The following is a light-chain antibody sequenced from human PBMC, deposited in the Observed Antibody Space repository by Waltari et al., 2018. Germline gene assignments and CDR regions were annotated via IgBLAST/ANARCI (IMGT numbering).Light chain of an antibody. J-gene: IGKJ1*01. V-gene: IGKV3-20*01. CDR3: QQYGSSPWT. CDR2: GAS. Sequence: EIVLTQSPGTLSLSPGERAALSCRASQSVSSSYLAWYQQKAGQAPRRLIYGASSRATGIPDRFSGSGSGTDFTLTISRLESEDFAVYYCQQYGSSPWTGGQGTKVEIK. CDR1: QSVSSSY.